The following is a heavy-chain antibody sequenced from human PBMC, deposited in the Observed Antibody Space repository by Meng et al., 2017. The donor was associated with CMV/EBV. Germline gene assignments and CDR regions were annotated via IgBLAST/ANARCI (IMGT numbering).Heavy chain of an antibody. CDR3: ARGRYDFWSGYYTGTDY. V-gene: IGHV1-18*01. CDR1: GYTFTSYG. D-gene: IGHD3-3*01. J-gene: IGHJ4*02. Sequence: ASVKVSCKASGYTFTSYGISWVRQALGQGLEWMGWISAYNGNTNYAQKLQGRVTMTTDTSTSTAYMELRSLRSDDTAVYYCARGRYDFWSGYYTGTDYWGQGTLVTVSS. CDR2: ISAYNGNT.